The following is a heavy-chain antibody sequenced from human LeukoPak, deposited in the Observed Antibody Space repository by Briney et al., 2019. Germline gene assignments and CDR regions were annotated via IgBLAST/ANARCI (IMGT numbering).Heavy chain of an antibody. D-gene: IGHD3-22*01. Sequence: GGSLRLSCVVSGFTFSSYAMSWVRKAPGKGLEWVSGISDSGGSTYYADSVKGRFTISRDNSKNTLYVQMNSLRVEDTAVYYCAKEKDDGSGYSFDYWGQGTLVTVSS. J-gene: IGHJ4*02. V-gene: IGHV3-23*01. CDR2: ISDSGGST. CDR3: AKEKDDGSGYSFDY. CDR1: GFTFSSYA.